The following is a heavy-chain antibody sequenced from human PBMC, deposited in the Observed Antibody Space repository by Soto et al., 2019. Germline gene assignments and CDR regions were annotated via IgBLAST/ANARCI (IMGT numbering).Heavy chain of an antibody. D-gene: IGHD4-17*01. Sequence: QGQLLQSGAEVTKPGASVKVSCKTSGYSFTDYKLHWVRQAPGQGIEWMGWVDPNGGGSNSAQQFQGSVTMTCDTYITTAYLDPTRLTTNDTATYFCATWVNYGDFEGFDFWGQGILVTVSS. CDR1: GYSFTDYK. V-gene: IGHV1-2*04. CDR2: VDPNGGGS. J-gene: IGHJ4*02. CDR3: ATWVNYGDFEGFDF.